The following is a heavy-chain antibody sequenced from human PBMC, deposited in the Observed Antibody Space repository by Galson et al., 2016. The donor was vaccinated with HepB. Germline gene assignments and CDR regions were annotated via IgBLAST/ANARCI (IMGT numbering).Heavy chain of an antibody. CDR2: VGTGHFT. Sequence: SLRLSCATSGFTFTDYPMTWVRQAPGKGLEWVSTVGTGHFTHYADSVKGRFIVSRDNSENTLYLQMNSLRADDTALYFCSNEGYSSGHCGAFDIWGRGTVVAVSS. J-gene: IGHJ3*02. CDR3: SNEGYSSGHCGAFDI. V-gene: IGHV3-23*01. CDR1: GFTFTDYP. D-gene: IGHD6-19*01.